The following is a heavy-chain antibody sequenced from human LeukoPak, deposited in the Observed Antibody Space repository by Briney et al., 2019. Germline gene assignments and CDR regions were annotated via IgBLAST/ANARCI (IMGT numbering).Heavy chain of an antibody. Sequence: GASVKVSCKASGYTFTSYYMHWVRQAPGQGLEWMGIINPSGGSTSYAQQFQGRVTMTRDTSTSPVYMELSSLRSEGTAVYYCAREVDSSSSGAFSYYYMDVWGKGTTVTVSS. CDR3: AREVDSSSSGAFSYYYMDV. D-gene: IGHD6-6*01. J-gene: IGHJ6*03. CDR2: INPSGGST. V-gene: IGHV1-46*03. CDR1: GYTFTSYY.